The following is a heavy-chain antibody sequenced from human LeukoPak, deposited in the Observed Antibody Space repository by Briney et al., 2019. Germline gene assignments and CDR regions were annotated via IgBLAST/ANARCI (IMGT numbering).Heavy chain of an antibody. D-gene: IGHD3-22*01. J-gene: IGHJ4*02. V-gene: IGHV3-23*01. CDR2: ISGSGGST. Sequence: GRSLRLSCAASGFTFSSYAMSWVRQAPGKGLEWVSAISGSGGSTYYADSVKGRFTISRDNSKNTLYLQMNSLRAEDTAVYYCAKDRFISDSSGYYYQLDYWGQGTLVTVSS. CDR1: GFTFSSYA. CDR3: AKDRFISDSSGYYYQLDY.